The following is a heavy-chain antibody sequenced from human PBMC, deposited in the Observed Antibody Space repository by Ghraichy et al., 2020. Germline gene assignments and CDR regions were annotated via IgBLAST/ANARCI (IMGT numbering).Heavy chain of an antibody. CDR3: ARDASGWSRDY. CDR2: INTAGRT. J-gene: IGHJ4*02. CDR1: GFIFSNYS. V-gene: IGHV3-21*01. Sequence: GGSLRLSCAASGFIFSNYSMSWVRQAPGKGLEWVSFINTAGRTNYVDSVRGRFTISRDNAKNSLYLQMNSLRAEDTAVYYCARDASGWSRDYWGQGTLVTVSS. D-gene: IGHD6-19*01.